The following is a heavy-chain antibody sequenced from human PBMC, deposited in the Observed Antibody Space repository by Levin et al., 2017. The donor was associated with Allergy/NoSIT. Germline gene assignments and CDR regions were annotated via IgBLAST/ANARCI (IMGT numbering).Heavy chain of an antibody. CDR2: IDTSGGTA. CDR1: GFTFSNYG. D-gene: IGHD2-8*02. CDR3: TKDHSTSWSAES. V-gene: IGHV3-23*01. J-gene: IGHJ5*02. Sequence: SCAASGFTFSNYGMSWVRQSPGKGLEWVSNIDTSGGTAQYTDSAKGRFTISRDNSKNTLFLQMNSLRAEDTALYYCTKDHSTSWSAESWGQGTLVTVSS.